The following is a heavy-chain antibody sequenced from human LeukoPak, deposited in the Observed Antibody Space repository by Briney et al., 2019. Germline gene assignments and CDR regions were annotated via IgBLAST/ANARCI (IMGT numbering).Heavy chain of an antibody. D-gene: IGHD5-18*01. Sequence: PGGSLRLSCSASGFTFSSYAMHWVRQAPGKGLESVSAISSNGGSTYYADSVKGRFTISRDNSKNTLYLQMSSLRAEDTAVYYCVKSADDSYGPTFDYWGQGTLVTVSS. J-gene: IGHJ4*02. CDR1: GFTFSSYA. CDR2: ISSNGGST. CDR3: VKSADDSYGPTFDY. V-gene: IGHV3-64D*06.